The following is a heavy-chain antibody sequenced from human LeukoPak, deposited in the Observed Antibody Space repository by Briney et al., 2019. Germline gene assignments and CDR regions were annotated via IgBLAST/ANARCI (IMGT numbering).Heavy chain of an antibody. CDR1: GFTFSSYS. D-gene: IGHD1-26*01. CDR3: ARSGEIDY. J-gene: IGHJ4*02. V-gene: IGHV3-48*01. CDR2: ISSSSSTI. Sequence: GGSLRLSCAASGFTFSSYSMNWVRQAPGKGLEWVSYISSSSSTIYYADSVKGRFTISRDNARNSLYLQMNSLRAEDTAVYYCARSGEIDYWGQGTLVTVSS.